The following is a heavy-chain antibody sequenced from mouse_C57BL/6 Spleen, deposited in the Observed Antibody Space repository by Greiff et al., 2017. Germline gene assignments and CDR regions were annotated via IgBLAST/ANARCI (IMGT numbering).Heavy chain of an antibody. CDR3: ARHYYGPFDY. J-gene: IGHJ2*01. Sequence: QVQLQQPGAELVRPGSSVKLSCKASGYTFPSYWMHWVKQMPIQGLEWIGNIDPPDSASHYNQKFKEKATLTVDKTSNTAYQQLSSLTSEDSAVYCCARHYYGPFDYWGQGTTLTVSS. CDR1: GYTFPSYW. D-gene: IGHD1-1*01. CDR2: IDPPDSAS. V-gene: IGHV1-52*01.